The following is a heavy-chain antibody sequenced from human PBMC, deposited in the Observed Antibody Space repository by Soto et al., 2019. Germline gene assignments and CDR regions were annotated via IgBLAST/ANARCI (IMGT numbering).Heavy chain of an antibody. V-gene: IGHV4-39*01. CDR3: VSQRTTVPTQAYFDY. D-gene: IGHD4-17*01. J-gene: IGHJ4*02. CDR2: IYYRGRS. Sequence: SETLSLTCTVSGGSVTNSSYYWGWIRQSPGKGLEWIGSIYYRGRSYSKSSVKSRVTISVDTSKNRFSLSLNSVTASDTTVYFCVSQRTTVPTQAYFDYWGPGALVAVSS. CDR1: GGSVTNSSYY.